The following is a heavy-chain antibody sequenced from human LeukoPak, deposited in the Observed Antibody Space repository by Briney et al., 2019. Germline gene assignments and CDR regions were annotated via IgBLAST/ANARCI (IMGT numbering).Heavy chain of an antibody. V-gene: IGHV3-30*18. CDR3: AKPSNSKQWLVQRRGNYFDY. D-gene: IGHD6-19*01. J-gene: IGHJ4*02. CDR2: ISYDGSNK. Sequence: PGGPLRLSCAASGFTFSSYGMHWVRQAPGKGLEWVAVISYDGSNKYYADSVKGRFTISRDNSKNTLYLQMNSLRAEDTAVYYCAKPSNSKQWLVQRRGNYFDYWGQGTLVTVSS. CDR1: GFTFSSYG.